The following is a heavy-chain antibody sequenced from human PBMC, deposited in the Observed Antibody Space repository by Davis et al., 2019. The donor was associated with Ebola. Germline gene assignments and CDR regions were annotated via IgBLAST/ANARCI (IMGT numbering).Heavy chain of an antibody. CDR2: INPNSNGT. CDR1: GYTFTGYY. CDR3: ARGYSSGWYWFDP. J-gene: IGHJ5*02. D-gene: IGHD6-19*01. V-gene: IGHV1-2*04. Sequence: ASVKVSCKASGYTFTGYYMHWVRQAPGQGLEWMGWINPNSNGTNYAQKFQGWVTMTRDTSISTAYMELSSLRSEDTAVYYCARGYSSGWYWFDPWGQGTLVTVSS.